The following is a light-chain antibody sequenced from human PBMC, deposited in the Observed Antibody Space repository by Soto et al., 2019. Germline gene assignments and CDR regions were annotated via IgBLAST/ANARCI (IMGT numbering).Light chain of an antibody. CDR2: EAS. CDR3: QQRTNWRGT. J-gene: IGKJ5*01. V-gene: IGKV3-11*01. CDR1: QSVISY. Sequence: EIVLTQSPATLSLSPGERATLSCRASQSVISYLAWYQQKPGQAPRLLIYEASNSATGIPARFTGSGSGTDFTLTVSSLEPEDFAGYYCQQRTNWRGTCGQGTRLEIK.